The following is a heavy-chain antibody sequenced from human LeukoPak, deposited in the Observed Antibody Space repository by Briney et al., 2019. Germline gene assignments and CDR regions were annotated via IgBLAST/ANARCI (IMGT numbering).Heavy chain of an antibody. Sequence: SVKVSCKASGYTFTSYAISWVRQAPGQGLEWMGGIIPIFGTANYAQKFQGRVTITADESTSTAYMELSSLRSEDTAVYYCASDMSLSYYDSSRGAFDIWGQGTMVSVSS. J-gene: IGHJ3*02. CDR3: ASDMSLSYYDSSRGAFDI. D-gene: IGHD3-22*01. CDR2: IIPIFGTA. CDR1: GYTFTSYA. V-gene: IGHV1-69*13.